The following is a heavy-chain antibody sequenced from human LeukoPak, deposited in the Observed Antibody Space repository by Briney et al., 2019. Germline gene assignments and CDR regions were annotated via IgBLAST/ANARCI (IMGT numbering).Heavy chain of an antibody. CDR3: ASASSHRIAAGGDY. CDR1: GFTCGNYW. V-gene: IGHV3-74*01. J-gene: IGHJ4*02. D-gene: IGHD6-13*01. Sequence: GVPLRLSGGASGFTCGNYWVHGVRQAPGKGLVWVSRINSDGSSRNYADSVKGRFTISRDNAKNTLYLQMNSLRAEDTAVYYCASASSHRIAAGGDYWGQGTLVTVSS. CDR2: INSDGSSR.